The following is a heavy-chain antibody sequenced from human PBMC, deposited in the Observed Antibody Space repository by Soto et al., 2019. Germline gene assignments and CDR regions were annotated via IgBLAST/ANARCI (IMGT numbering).Heavy chain of an antibody. D-gene: IGHD6-13*01. Sequence: GGSLRLSCAASGFTFSSYAMHWVRQAPGKGLEWVAVISYDGSNKYYADSVKGRFTISRDNSKNTLYLQMNSLRAEDTAVYYCARDLKLGSWSAYYFDYWGQGTLVTVSS. J-gene: IGHJ4*02. CDR1: GFTFSSYA. V-gene: IGHV3-30-3*01. CDR3: ARDLKLGSWSAYYFDY. CDR2: ISYDGSNK.